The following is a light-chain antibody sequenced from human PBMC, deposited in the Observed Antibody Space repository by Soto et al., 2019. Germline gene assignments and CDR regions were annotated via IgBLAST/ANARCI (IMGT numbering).Light chain of an antibody. V-gene: IGKV3-15*01. Sequence: EMVMTQSPATLSVSPGEGVTLSCRASQSVGNKLAWYQQRPGQAPRLLISDASTRATGIPANFSGSGSGTEFTLTVSSLQSEDFAVYYCQQYSVWPPSFGPGTKVDI. CDR2: DAS. J-gene: IGKJ3*01. CDR1: QSVGNK. CDR3: QQYSVWPPS.